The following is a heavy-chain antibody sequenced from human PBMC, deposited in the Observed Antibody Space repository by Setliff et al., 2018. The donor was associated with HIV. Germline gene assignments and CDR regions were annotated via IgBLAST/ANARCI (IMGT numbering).Heavy chain of an antibody. Sequence: SETLSLTCTVSGGSISGSSYYWGWIRQPPGKGLEWIGSIYYSGSTYYNPSLKSRVTISVDTSKKRFSLKMSSVTAADTAVYYCARLYGSGHYFAFDFWGQGALVTVSS. V-gene: IGHV4-39*01. CDR3: ARLYGSGHYFAFDF. CDR2: IYYSGST. CDR1: GGSISGSSYY. D-gene: IGHD3-10*01. J-gene: IGHJ4*02.